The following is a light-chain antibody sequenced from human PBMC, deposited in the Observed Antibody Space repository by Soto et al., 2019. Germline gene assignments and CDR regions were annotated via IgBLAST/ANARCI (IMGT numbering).Light chain of an antibody. CDR3: QQLNSYPLT. V-gene: IGKV1-9*01. Sequence: DIQLTQSPSFLSASVGDRVTITCPASQGISSYLAWYQQKPGKAPKLLIYAASTLQSGVPSRFSGSGSGTEFTLTISSLQPEDFATYYCQQLNSYPLTFGGGTQVEIK. CDR2: AAS. J-gene: IGKJ4*01. CDR1: QGISSY.